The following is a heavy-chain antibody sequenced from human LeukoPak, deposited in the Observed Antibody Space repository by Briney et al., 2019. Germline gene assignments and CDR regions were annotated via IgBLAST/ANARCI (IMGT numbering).Heavy chain of an antibody. J-gene: IGHJ3*02. CDR2: IRYDGSNK. D-gene: IGHD2-21*02. CDR3: ARSADCGGDCYQTNGDAFDI. V-gene: IGHV3-30*02. CDR1: GFTFSSYG. Sequence: GGSLRLSCAASGFTFSSYGMHWVRQAPGKGLEWVAFIRYDGSNKYYADSVKGRFTISRDNAKNSLYLQMNSLRAEDTAVYYCARSADCGGDCYQTNGDAFDIWGQGTMVTVSS.